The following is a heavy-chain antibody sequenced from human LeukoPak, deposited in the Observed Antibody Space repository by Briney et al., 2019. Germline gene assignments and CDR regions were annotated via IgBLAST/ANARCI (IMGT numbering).Heavy chain of an antibody. CDR3: AKAVVPAAEGPHWFDP. Sequence: GGSLRLSCAASGFTFSSYAMSWVRQAPGKGLEWVSAISGSGGSTYYADSVKGRFTISRDNSKNTLYLQMNSLRAEDTAVHYCAKAVVPAAEGPHWFDPWGQGTLVTVSS. J-gene: IGHJ5*02. D-gene: IGHD2-2*01. V-gene: IGHV3-23*01. CDR1: GFTFSSYA. CDR2: ISGSGGST.